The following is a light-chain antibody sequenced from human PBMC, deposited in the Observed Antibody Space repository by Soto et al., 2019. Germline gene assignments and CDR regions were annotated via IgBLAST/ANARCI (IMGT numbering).Light chain of an antibody. CDR2: DVS. J-gene: IGLJ1*01. Sequence: QSVLTQPASVSGSPGQSITISCTGTSSDVGGYNYVSWYQQHPGKAPKLMIYDVSNRPSGVSNRFSGSKSGNTASLTISGLQADDEADYYCSSYTSSSTLYVSGAGTKATVL. V-gene: IGLV2-14*01. CDR3: SSYTSSSTLYV. CDR1: SSDVGGYNY.